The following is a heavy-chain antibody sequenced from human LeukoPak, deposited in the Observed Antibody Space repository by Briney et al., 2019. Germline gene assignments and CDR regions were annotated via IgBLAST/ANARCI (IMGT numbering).Heavy chain of an antibody. CDR2: IYHSEDT. Sequence: PSETLSLTCAVSGYSISSAYYWGWIRQPPGKGLEWIATIYHSEDTYYNPSLKSRVIISGDTSKNQFSLKLSAVTAADTAVYYCARQGAIFRVAHGTWGQGTLVTVSS. CDR3: ARQGAIFRVAHGT. D-gene: IGHD3-3*01. J-gene: IGHJ5*02. V-gene: IGHV4-38-2*01. CDR1: GYSISSAYY.